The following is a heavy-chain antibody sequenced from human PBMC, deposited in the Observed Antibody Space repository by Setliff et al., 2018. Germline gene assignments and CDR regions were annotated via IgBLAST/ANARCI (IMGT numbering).Heavy chain of an antibody. CDR1: GYTFTSYA. D-gene: IGHD3-3*01. J-gene: IGHJ6*03. CDR3: ASTLEWLLWGNFNYYYYMDV. V-gene: IGHV7-4-1*02. Sequence: ASVKVSCKASGYTFTSYAINWVRQAPGQGLEWMGWINTNTGNPTYAQGFTGRFVFSLDTSVSTAYLQISSLKAEDTAVYYCASTLEWLLWGNFNYYYYMDVWGKGTTVTVSS. CDR2: INTNTGNP.